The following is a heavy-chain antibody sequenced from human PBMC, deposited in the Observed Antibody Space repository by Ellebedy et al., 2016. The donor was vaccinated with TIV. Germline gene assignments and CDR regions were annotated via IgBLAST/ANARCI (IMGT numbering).Heavy chain of an antibody. V-gene: IGHV1-69*04. CDR3: ARDRDSSSWYFGGYYYYGMDV. CDR1: GGTFSSYA. CDR2: IIPILGIA. D-gene: IGHD6-13*01. Sequence: AASVKVSCKASGGTFSSYAISWVRQAPGQGLEWMGRIIPILGIANYAQKFQGRVTITADNSTSTAYMELSSLRSEDTAVYYCARDRDSSSWYFGGYYYYGMDVWGQGTTVTVSS. J-gene: IGHJ6*02.